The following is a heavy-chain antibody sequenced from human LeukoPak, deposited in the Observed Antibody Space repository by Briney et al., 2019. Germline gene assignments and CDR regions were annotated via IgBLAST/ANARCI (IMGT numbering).Heavy chain of an antibody. V-gene: IGHV1-46*04. D-gene: IGHD6-13*01. J-gene: IGHJ5*02. CDR1: GYTFTSYY. Sequence: ASVKVSCKASGYTFTSYYMHWVRQAPGQGLGWMGIINPSGGSTSYAQKLQGRVTMTRDMSTSTVYMELSSLRSEDTAVYYCARDRRQQLVGGVFDPWGQGTLVTVSS. CDR2: INPSGGST. CDR3: ARDRRQQLVGGVFDP.